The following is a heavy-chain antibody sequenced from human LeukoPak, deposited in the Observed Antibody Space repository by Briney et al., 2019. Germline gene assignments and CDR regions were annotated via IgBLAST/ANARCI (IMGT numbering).Heavy chain of an antibody. V-gene: IGHV3-23*01. J-gene: IGHJ4*02. CDR1: GFTFSSYY. D-gene: IGHD3-9*01. Sequence: GGSLRLSCVASGFTFSSYYMHWVRQAPGKGPVWVSGIGASGGSTYYADSVKGRFTISRDNSKNTLYLQMNSLRTEDTAVYYCAKAEGYDILTGLDYWGQGTLVTVSS. CDR3: AKAEGYDILTGLDY. CDR2: IGASGGST.